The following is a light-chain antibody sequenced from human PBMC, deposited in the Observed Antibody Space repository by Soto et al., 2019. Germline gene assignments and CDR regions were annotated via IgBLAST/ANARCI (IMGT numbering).Light chain of an antibody. CDR1: SSDIGTYDY. Sequence: QTALTQPPSASGSPGQLVTISCTGTSSDIGTYDYVSWYQHLPDKAPKLIIYEVSKRPSGVPDRFSGSKSGNTASLTVSGLQAEDEGDYYCCSYGGGNNFYVFGTGTKVTVL. V-gene: IGLV2-8*01. CDR3: CSYGGGNNFYV. J-gene: IGLJ1*01. CDR2: EVS.